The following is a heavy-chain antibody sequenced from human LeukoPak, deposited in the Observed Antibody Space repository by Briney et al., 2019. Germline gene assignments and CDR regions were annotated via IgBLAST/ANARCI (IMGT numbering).Heavy chain of an antibody. J-gene: IGHJ5*02. CDR1: GFTVSTNY. V-gene: IGHV3-53*01. CDR3: VRGDNWFDP. CDR2: IYGGGTT. Sequence: GGSLRLSCVPSGFTVSTNYMTWVRQAPGKGLEWVSVIYGGGTTYYADSVKGRFTISRDNSKNAVYLQMNSLRAEDTAVYYCVRGDNWFDPWGQGTLVTVSS.